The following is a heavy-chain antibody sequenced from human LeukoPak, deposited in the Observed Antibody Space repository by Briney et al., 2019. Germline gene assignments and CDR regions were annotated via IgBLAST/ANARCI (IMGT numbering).Heavy chain of an antibody. D-gene: IGHD1-26*01. CDR2: ISGSGVTT. J-gene: IGHJ4*02. V-gene: IGHV3-23*01. CDR1: GFTFCNYA. Sequence: GGAPRLPCAASGFTFCNYAMSWGRQAPGKGVEWVSTISGSGVTTHYADSVKGRFTISRDNAKNTLFLQMDSLRAEDTAVYYCAKILEIYYESLDYWGQGTLVTVSS. CDR3: AKILEIYYESLDY.